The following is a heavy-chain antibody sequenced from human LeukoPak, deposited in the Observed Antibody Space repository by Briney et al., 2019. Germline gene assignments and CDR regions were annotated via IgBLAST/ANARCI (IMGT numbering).Heavy chain of an antibody. CDR1: GFLVSRNY. V-gene: IGHV3-53*01. CDR2: LSSKYET. Sequence: QSGGSLRLSCAASGFLVSRNYMGWVRQAPGKGLEWVSALSSKYETYYADSVKGRFTISRDNSENTLYLQMNALRAEDTALYYCYGIHLGDSFDVWGRGTMVIVFS. J-gene: IGHJ3*01. D-gene: IGHD3-16*01. CDR3: YGIHLGDSFDV.